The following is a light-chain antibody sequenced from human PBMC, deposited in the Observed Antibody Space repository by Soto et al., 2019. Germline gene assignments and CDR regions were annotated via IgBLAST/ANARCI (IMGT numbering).Light chain of an antibody. CDR1: QSVSSN. Sequence: EIVLTRSPVTLSVSPGARATLSCRASQSVSSNLAWYQQKPGQAPRLLIYGASTRATGIPARFSGSGSGTEFTLTISSLQSEDFAVYYCQQYNNWPGTFGQGTKVDI. V-gene: IGKV3-15*01. J-gene: IGKJ1*01. CDR2: GAS. CDR3: QQYNNWPGT.